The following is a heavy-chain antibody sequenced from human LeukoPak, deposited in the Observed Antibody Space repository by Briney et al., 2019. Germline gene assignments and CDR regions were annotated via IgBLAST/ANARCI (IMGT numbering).Heavy chain of an antibody. Sequence: PGGSLRLSCAASGFTFSSYSMNWVRQAPGKGLEWVSSISSSSSYIYYADSVKGRFTISRDNAKNSLYLQMNSLRAEDTALYYCARGGSSGWRDWFDPWGQGTLVTVSS. J-gene: IGHJ5*02. CDR3: ARGGSSGWRDWFDP. CDR2: ISSSSSYI. D-gene: IGHD6-19*01. V-gene: IGHV3-21*04. CDR1: GFTFSSYS.